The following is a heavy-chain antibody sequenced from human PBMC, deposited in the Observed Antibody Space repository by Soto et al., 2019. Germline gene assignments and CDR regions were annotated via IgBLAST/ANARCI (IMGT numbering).Heavy chain of an antibody. CDR1: GGSISSGGYY. Sequence: SETLSLTCTVSGGSISSGGYYWSWIRQHPGKGLEWIGYIYYSGSTYYNPSLKNRVTISVDTSKNQFSLKLTSATVADTAVYYCARKGAAASYAHYYMDVWGRGTAVTVSS. V-gene: IGHV4-31*02. CDR2: IYYSGST. D-gene: IGHD6-13*01. CDR3: ARKGAAASYAHYYMDV. J-gene: IGHJ6*03.